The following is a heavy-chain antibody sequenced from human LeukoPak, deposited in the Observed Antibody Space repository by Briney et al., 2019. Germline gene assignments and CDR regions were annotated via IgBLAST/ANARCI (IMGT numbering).Heavy chain of an antibody. J-gene: IGHJ5*02. CDR2: INHSGST. CDR3: ARHSGSGSLSRPFDP. D-gene: IGHD3-10*01. V-gene: IGHV4-34*01. Sequence: SETLSLTCAVYGGSFSGYYWSWIRQPPGKGLEWIGEINHSGSTNYNPSLKSRVTISVDTSKNQFSLELSSVTAADTAVYYCARHSGSGSLSRPFDPWGQGTLVTVSS. CDR1: GGSFSGYY.